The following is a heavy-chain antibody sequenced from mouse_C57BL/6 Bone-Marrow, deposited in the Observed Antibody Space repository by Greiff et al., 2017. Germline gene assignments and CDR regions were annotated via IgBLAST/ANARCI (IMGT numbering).Heavy chain of an antibody. Sequence: VHLVESGAELVRPGASVTLSCKASGYTFTDYEMHWVKQTPVHGLEWIGAIDPETGGTAYNQKFKGKAILTADKSSSTAYMERRSLTSEDSAVYYCTRLDYDYWYFDGWGTGTTVTVSS. D-gene: IGHD2-4*01. CDR1: GYTFTDYE. V-gene: IGHV1-15*01. J-gene: IGHJ1*03. CDR3: TRLDYDYWYFDG. CDR2: IDPETGGT.